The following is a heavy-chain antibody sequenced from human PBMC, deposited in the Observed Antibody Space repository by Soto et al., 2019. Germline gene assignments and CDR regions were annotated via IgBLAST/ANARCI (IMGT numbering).Heavy chain of an antibody. V-gene: IGHV3-23*01. CDR2: ISGSGIST. J-gene: IGHJ4*02. CDR1: GLTFSTYA. D-gene: IGHD1-26*01. CDR3: AKGKSGSYHGLDY. Sequence: GGSLRLSCAVSGLTFSTYAMTWVRQAPGKGLEWVSAISGSGISTYYADSVKGRFTISRDNSKDTMYLQMNSLRADDTALYYCAKGKSGSYHGLDYWGQGTLVTVSS.